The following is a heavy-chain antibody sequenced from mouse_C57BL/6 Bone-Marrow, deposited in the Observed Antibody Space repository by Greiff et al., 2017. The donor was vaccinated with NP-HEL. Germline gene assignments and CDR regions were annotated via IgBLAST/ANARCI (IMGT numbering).Heavy chain of an antibody. J-gene: IGHJ2*01. Sequence: QVQLQQPGAELVMPGASVKLSCKASGYTFTSYWMHWVKQRPGQGLEWIGEIDPSDSYTNYNQKFKGKSTLTVDKSSSTAYMQLSSLTSEDSAVYYCARKAHPHYYGGRRDYFDYWGQGTTLTVSS. V-gene: IGHV1-69*01. CDR1: GYTFTSYW. D-gene: IGHD1-1*01. CDR2: IDPSDSYT. CDR3: ARKAHPHYYGGRRDYFDY.